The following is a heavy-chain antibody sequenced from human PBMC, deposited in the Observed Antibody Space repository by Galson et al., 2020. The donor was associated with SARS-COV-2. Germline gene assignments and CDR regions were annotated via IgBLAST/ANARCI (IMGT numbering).Heavy chain of an antibody. J-gene: IGHJ6*02. D-gene: IGHD1-26*01. CDR3: ARDASWAMFGMDV. CDR1: KFTFSLYG. V-gene: IGHV3-21*01. CDR2: ISTSSHYI. Sequence: GGSLRLSCEVSKFTFSLYGLTWVRQAPGKGLEWVSSISTSSHYIYYADSVEGRFTISRDNDRNSLFLQMNSLRAEDTAVYYCARDASWAMFGMDVWGRGTTVTVSS.